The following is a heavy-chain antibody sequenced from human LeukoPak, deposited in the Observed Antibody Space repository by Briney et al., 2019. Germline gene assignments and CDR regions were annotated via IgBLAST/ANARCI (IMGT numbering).Heavy chain of an antibody. Sequence: SETLSLTCAVSGYSISSGYYWGWIRQPPGKGLEWIGSIYHSGSTYYNPSLKSRVTISVDTSKNQFPLKLSSVTAADTAVYYCARLMVYAGLGLDYFDYWGQGTLVIVSS. J-gene: IGHJ4*02. CDR1: GYSISSGYY. V-gene: IGHV4-38-2*01. CDR2: IYHSGST. CDR3: ARLMVYAGLGLDYFDY. D-gene: IGHD2-8*01.